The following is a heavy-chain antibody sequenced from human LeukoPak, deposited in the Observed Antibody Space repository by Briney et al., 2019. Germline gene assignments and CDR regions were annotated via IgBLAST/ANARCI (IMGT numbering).Heavy chain of an antibody. D-gene: IGHD2-8*01. J-gene: IGHJ4*02. Sequence: PGGSLRLSCEASGFTFDDYGMSWVRQPPGKGLEWVSGINRNGGSTDYADSVKGRFTISRDNAKNSHFLQMNSLRVEDTALYYCARGVRNGPFDCWGQGTLVTVSS. CDR3: ARGVRNGPFDC. V-gene: IGHV3-20*04. CDR2: INRNGGST. CDR1: GFTFDDYG.